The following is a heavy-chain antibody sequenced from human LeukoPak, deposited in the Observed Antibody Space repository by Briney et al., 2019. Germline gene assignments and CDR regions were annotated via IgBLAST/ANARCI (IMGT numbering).Heavy chain of an antibody. D-gene: IGHD6-19*01. CDR3: ARLFVRSSGWGTQVAFDI. CDR2: INHSGST. V-gene: IGHV4-34*01. CDR1: GGSFSGYY. Sequence: PSETLSLTCAVYGGSFSGYYWSWIRQPPGKGLEWIGEINHSGSTNYNPSLKSRVTISVDTSKNQFSLKLSSVTAADTAVYYCARLFVRSSGWGTQVAFDIWGQGTMVTVSS. J-gene: IGHJ3*02.